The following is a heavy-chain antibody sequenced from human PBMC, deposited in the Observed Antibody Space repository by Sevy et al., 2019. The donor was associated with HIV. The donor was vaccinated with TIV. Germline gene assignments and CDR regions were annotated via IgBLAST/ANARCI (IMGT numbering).Heavy chain of an antibody. D-gene: IGHD6-6*01. J-gene: IGHJ6*02. Sequence: GESLKISCKGSGYTFTSYWIGWVRQMPVKGLEWMGIIYPGDSDTKYSPSFQGQVTISADKSISTAYLQWSSLKASDTAMYYCARQYSSSSSYYYYFAMDVWGQGTTVTVSS. CDR1: GYTFTSYW. V-gene: IGHV5-51*01. CDR3: ARQYSSSSSYYYYFAMDV. CDR2: IYPGDSDT.